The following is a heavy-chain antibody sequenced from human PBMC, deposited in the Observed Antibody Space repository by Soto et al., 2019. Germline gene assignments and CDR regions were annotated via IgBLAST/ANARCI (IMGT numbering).Heavy chain of an antibody. V-gene: IGHV1-69*13. CDR3: AKARREYYYDTSGLYGMDV. D-gene: IGHD3-22*01. J-gene: IGHJ6*02. CDR2: IIPIFETT. Sequence: SVKVSCKASGGTFSSYTISWVRQAPGQGLEWMGGIIPIFETTNYAQNLQGRVTITADESRSTTYMELSSLRSEDTAMYYCAKARREYYYDTSGLYGMDVWGQGTTVTVSS. CDR1: GGTFSSYT.